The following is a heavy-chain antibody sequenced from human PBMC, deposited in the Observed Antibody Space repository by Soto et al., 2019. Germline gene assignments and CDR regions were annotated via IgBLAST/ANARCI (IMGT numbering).Heavy chain of an antibody. V-gene: IGHV4-59*01. D-gene: IGHD1-26*01. CDR3: AREGLGVGATGGDAFDI. CDR1: GGSISSYY. J-gene: IGHJ3*02. Sequence: QVQLQESGPGLVKPSETLSLTCTVSGGSISSYYWSWIRQPPGKGLEWIGYIYYSGSTNYNPSLTSRVTISVDTSKNQFSLELRSVTAADTAVYYCAREGLGVGATGGDAFDIWGQGTMVTVSS. CDR2: IYYSGST.